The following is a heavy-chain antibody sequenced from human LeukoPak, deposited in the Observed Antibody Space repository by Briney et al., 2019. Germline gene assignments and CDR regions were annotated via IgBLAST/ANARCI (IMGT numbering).Heavy chain of an antibody. CDR2: IYYSGST. J-gene: IGHJ4*02. D-gene: IGHD5-24*01. CDR1: GFLLSSSEVGV. V-gene: IGHV4-61*05. CDR3: ARHRRDGYSGDLYYFDY. Sequence: SGPTLVNPTQTLTLTCTFSGFLLSSSEVGVGWIRQPPGKGLEWIGYIYYSGSTNYNPSLKSRVTISVDTSKNQFSLKLSSVTAADTAVYYCARHRRDGYSGDLYYFDYWGQGTLVTVSS.